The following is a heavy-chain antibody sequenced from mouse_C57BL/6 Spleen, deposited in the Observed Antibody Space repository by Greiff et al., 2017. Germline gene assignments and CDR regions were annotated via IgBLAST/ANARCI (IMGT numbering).Heavy chain of an antibody. CDR1: GYTFTDYY. D-gene: IGHD1-1*01. CDR3: ARSNYYGSSYEFAY. J-gene: IGHJ3*01. CDR2: IFPGSGST. Sequence: QVQLQQSGPELVKPGASVKISCKASGYTFTDYYINWVKQRPGQGLEWIGWIFPGSGSTYYNEKFKGKATLTVDKSSSTAYMLLSSLTSEDSAVYFCARSNYYGSSYEFAYWGQGTLVTVSA. V-gene: IGHV1-75*01.